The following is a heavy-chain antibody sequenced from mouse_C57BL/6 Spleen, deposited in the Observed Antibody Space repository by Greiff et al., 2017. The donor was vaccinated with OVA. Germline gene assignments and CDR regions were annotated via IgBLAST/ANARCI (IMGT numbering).Heavy chain of an antibody. J-gene: IGHJ4*01. CDR1: GFTFSDYY. CDR3: ARVNDGYYVYYAMDY. CDR2: INYDGSST. D-gene: IGHD2-3*01. Sequence: EVKLVESEGGLVQPGSSMKLSCTASGFTFSDYYMAWVRQVPEKGLEWVANINYDGSSTYYLDSLKSRFIISRDNAKNILYLQMSSLKSEDTATYYCARVNDGYYVYYAMDYRGQGTSVTVSS. V-gene: IGHV5-16*01.